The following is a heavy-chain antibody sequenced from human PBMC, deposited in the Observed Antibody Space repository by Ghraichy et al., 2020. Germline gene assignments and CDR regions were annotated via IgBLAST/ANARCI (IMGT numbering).Heavy chain of an antibody. J-gene: IGHJ2*01. Sequence: LTCAASGFTFGTYSFNWLRRAPGKGLEWVSYISSRGSPIYYADSVKGRFTISRDDAKNSLYLQMHSVRDEDTAVYYCARDGAPVSGATYWYFDLWGRGSLVTVSS. CDR2: ISSRGSPI. CDR1: GFTFGTYS. V-gene: IGHV3-48*02. CDR3: ARDGAPVSGATYWYFDL. D-gene: IGHD7-27*01.